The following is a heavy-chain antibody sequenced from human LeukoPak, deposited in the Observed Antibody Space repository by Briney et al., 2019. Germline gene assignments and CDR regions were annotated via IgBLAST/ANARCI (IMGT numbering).Heavy chain of an antibody. Sequence: NPSETLSLTCTVSGGSISSYYWSWIRQPPGKGLEWIGYIYYSGSTNYNPSLKSRVTVSVDTSNNQFSLKLSSVTAADTAVYYCARDLVAATGRNWFDPWGQGTLVTVSS. V-gene: IGHV4-59*12. CDR2: IYYSGST. CDR3: ARDLVAATGRNWFDP. CDR1: GGSISSYY. D-gene: IGHD2-15*01. J-gene: IGHJ5*02.